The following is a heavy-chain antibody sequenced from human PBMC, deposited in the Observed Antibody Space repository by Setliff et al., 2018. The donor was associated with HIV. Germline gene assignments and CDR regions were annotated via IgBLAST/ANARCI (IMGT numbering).Heavy chain of an antibody. CDR3: ARGGDRQQLVLIDY. D-gene: IGHD6-13*01. CDR2: IKQDGSEK. V-gene: IGHV3-7*03. J-gene: IGHJ4*02. CDR1: GFTFSSYW. Sequence: PGGSLRLSCADSGFTFSSYWMSWVRQAPGKGLEWVANIKQDGSEKYYVDSVKGRFTISRDNAKNPLYLQMNSLRAEDTAVYYCARGGDRQQLVLIDYWGQGTLVTVSS.